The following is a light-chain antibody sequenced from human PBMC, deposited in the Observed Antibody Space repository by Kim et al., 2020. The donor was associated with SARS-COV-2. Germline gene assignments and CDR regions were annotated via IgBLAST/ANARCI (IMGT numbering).Light chain of an antibody. Sequence: GGTICWYGGRPTSGRKIVNWYQLHPGSAPNLLFSNSNQRPSWVPDRSAGSKSDTSASLAITGLRAEDEADDYCQSYDTSLSGSVFGGGTQLTVL. CDR1: RPTSGRKI. V-gene: IGLV1-44*01. J-gene: IGLJ2*01. CDR2: NSN. CDR3: QSYDTSLSGSV.